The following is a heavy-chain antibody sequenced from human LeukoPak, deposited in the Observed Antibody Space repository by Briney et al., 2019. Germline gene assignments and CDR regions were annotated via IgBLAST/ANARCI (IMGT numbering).Heavy chain of an antibody. V-gene: IGHV3-23*01. CDR1: GFSFDTYA. CDR3: ARVAYCSGGSCFGWLRYYYYMDV. Sequence: GGSLRLSCTASGFSFDTYAMNWVRQVPGKGLEWVSGISGSGGNSYYADSVKGRFTISRDNAKNSLYLQMNSLRAEDTAVYYCARVAYCSGGSCFGWLRYYYYMDVWGKGTTVTISS. CDR2: ISGSGGNS. D-gene: IGHD2-15*01. J-gene: IGHJ6*03.